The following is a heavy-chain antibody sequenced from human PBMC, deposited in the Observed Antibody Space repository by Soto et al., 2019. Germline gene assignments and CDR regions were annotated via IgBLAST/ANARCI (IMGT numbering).Heavy chain of an antibody. CDR2: ISPSGTT. J-gene: IGHJ4*02. V-gene: IGHV4-30-2*06. D-gene: IGHD5-18*01. CDR1: GGSISSGDYS. Sequence: SETLSLTCIVSGGSISSGDYSWNWIRQSPGKGLQWIGYISPSGTTYYNPSLKSRVTISLDRSKNHFSLTLSSVTAADTAVYYCARSTALVRQYFDSWGQGTLVTSPQ. CDR3: ARSTALVRQYFDS.